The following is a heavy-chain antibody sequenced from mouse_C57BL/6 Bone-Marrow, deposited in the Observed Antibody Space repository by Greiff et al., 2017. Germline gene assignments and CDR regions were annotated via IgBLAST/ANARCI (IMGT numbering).Heavy chain of an antibody. CDR3: ARFYYGSSYGVAY. CDR1: GYTFTSYW. Sequence: VQLQQPGAELVKPGASVKMSCKASGYTFTSYWITWVKQRPGQGLEWIGDIYPGSGSTNYNEKFKSKATLTVDTSSSTAYMQLSSLTSEDSAVYYCARFYYGSSYGVAYWGQGTLVTVSA. V-gene: IGHV1-55*01. D-gene: IGHD1-1*01. CDR2: IYPGSGST. J-gene: IGHJ3*01.